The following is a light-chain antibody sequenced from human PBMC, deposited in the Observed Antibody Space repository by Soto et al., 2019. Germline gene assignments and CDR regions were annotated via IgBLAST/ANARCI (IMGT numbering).Light chain of an antibody. J-gene: IGKJ1*01. CDR3: QQYAGSPWT. Sequence: VVTQSPPTLSLSPGERATLSCRTSLSVSSYLAWYQQKPGQAPRLLIYDASNRATGIPARFTGSGSGTDFTLIISRLETEDFAVYYCQQYAGSPWTVGQGTKVDNK. CDR2: DAS. CDR1: LSVSSY. V-gene: IGKV3-11*01.